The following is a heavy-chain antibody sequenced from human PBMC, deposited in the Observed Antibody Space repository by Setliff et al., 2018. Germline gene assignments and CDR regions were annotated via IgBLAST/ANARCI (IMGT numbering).Heavy chain of an antibody. V-gene: IGHV5-51*01. D-gene: IGHD3-22*01. CDR3: TRGYDSGGWNY. CDR2: IYPGDSDT. Sequence: PGESLKISCKSYGYTFTNYWIAWVRQMPGKGLEWMGIIYPGDSDTRYSPSFQGQVTISADKSISTAYLQWSSLKASDTAMYYCTRGYDSGGWNYWGQGTLVTVSS. J-gene: IGHJ4*02. CDR1: GYTFTNYW.